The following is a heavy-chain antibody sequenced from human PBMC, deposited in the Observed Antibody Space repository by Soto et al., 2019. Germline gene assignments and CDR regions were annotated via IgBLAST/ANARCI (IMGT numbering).Heavy chain of an antibody. J-gene: IGHJ4*02. CDR3: AKVPYGSGSYYGPPPDY. CDR2: ISGSGGST. V-gene: IGHV3-23*01. D-gene: IGHD3-10*01. CDR1: GFTFSSYA. Sequence: GGFMRLSCAASGFTFSSYAMSWVRQAPGKGLEWVSAISGSGGSTYYAESVKGRFTISRDNSKNTLYLQMNSLRAEDTAVYYCAKVPYGSGSYYGPPPDYWGQGTLVTVSS.